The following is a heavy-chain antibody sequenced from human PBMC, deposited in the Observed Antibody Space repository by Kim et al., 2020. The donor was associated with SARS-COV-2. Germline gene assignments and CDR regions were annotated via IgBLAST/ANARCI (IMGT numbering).Heavy chain of an antibody. V-gene: IGHV3-15*01. Sequence: GGSLRLSCAASGFTFSNAWMSWVRQAPGKGLEWVGRIKSKTDGGTTDYAAPVKGRFTISRDDSKNTLYLQMNSLKTEDTAVYYCTTAIYDFWSGYLYYGMDVWGQGTTVTVSS. CDR1: GFTFSNAW. J-gene: IGHJ6*02. D-gene: IGHD3-3*01. CDR2: IKSKTDGGTT. CDR3: TTAIYDFWSGYLYYGMDV.